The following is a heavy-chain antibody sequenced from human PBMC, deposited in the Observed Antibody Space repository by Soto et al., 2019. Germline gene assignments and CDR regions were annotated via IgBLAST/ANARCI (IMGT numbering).Heavy chain of an antibody. D-gene: IGHD3-22*01. CDR2: ISSSSSYT. Sequence: PGGSLRLSCAASGFTFSDYYMSWIRQAPGKGLEWVSYISSSSSYTNYADSVKGRFTISRDNAKNSLYLQMNSLRAEDTAVYHCARGHYYDSSGYRDAFDIWGQGTMVTVSS. CDR1: GFTFSDYY. CDR3: ARGHYYDSSGYRDAFDI. V-gene: IGHV3-11*06. J-gene: IGHJ3*02.